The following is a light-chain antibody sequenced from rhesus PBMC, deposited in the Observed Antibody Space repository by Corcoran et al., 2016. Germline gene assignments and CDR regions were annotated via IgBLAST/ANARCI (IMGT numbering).Light chain of an antibody. CDR3: PQYKSSPLT. V-gene: IGKV1-28*02. J-gene: IGKJ4*01. CDR2: AAT. CDR1: QDISSC. Sequence: DIQMTQSPSSLYASVGDTVTITCRASQDISSCLDWFQQKPGKAPKLLIYAATTLQSGVPSRFSGSGSGTDFTLTLSILQPEDFATYYCPQYKSSPLTFGRGTKVEIK.